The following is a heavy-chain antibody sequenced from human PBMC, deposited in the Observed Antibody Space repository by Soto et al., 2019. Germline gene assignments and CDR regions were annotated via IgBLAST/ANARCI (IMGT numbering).Heavy chain of an antibody. Sequence: EVQLVESGGGLVQPGGSLRLSCAASGFTVSSNYMSWVRQAPGKGLEWVSVIYSGGSTYYADSVKGRFTISRHNPKNTLYLQMNSLRAEDTAVYYWARDIAAAGMGHYYYMDVWGKGTTVTVSS. CDR3: ARDIAAAGMGHYYYMDV. CDR2: IYSGGST. V-gene: IGHV3-53*04. D-gene: IGHD6-13*01. J-gene: IGHJ6*03. CDR1: GFTVSSNY.